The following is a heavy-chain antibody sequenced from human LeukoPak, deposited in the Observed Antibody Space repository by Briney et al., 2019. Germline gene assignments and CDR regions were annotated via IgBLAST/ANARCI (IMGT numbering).Heavy chain of an antibody. CDR3: AAEGRPTVGTFRKGAVDL. Sequence: TSVKVSCTASGFTFTSSAEQWVRQARGQRLDWIGWIVVGSGNPNYAQKFQERVTIARAMSTSTVYMELSSKRTEDTAVYYCAAEGRPTVGTFRKGAVDLWGQGTMVTVSS. D-gene: IGHD4-23*01. J-gene: IGHJ3*01. V-gene: IGHV1-58*01. CDR1: GFTFTSSA. CDR2: IVVGSGNP.